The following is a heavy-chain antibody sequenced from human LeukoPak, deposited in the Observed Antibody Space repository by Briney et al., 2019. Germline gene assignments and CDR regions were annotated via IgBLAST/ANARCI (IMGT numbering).Heavy chain of an antibody. Sequence: GGSLRLSCAASGFTFSDYYMSWIRQAPGKGPEWVSYISSSGSTIYYADSVKGRFTISRDNAKNSLYLQMNSLRAEDTAVYYCARTARWLQLRVFDYWGQGTLVTVSS. CDR2: ISSSGSTI. V-gene: IGHV3-11*04. D-gene: IGHD5-24*01. CDR3: ARTARWLQLRVFDY. CDR1: GFTFSDYY. J-gene: IGHJ4*02.